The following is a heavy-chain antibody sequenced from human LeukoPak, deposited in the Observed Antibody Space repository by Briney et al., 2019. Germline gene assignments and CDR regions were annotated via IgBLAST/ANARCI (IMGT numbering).Heavy chain of an antibody. V-gene: IGHV3-48*04. J-gene: IGHJ4*02. D-gene: IGHD3-22*01. CDR3: ARETPGTYYYDSSGYSPFDY. CDR1: GFTFSSYS. CDR2: ISSSSSTI. Sequence: PGGSLRLYCAASGFTFSSYSMNWVRQAPGKGLEWVSYISSSSSTIYYADSVKGRFTISRDNAENSLYLQMNSLRAEDTAVYYCARETPGTYYYDSSGYSPFDYWGQGTLVTVSS.